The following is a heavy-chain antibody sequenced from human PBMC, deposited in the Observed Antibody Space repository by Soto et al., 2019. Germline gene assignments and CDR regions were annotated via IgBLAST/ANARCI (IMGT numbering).Heavy chain of an antibody. CDR1: GFTFSSYA. J-gene: IGHJ5*02. D-gene: IGHD3-3*01. Sequence: GGSLRLSCAASGFTFSSYAMSWVRQAPGKGLEWVSAISGSGGSTYYADSVKGRFTISRDNSKNTLYLQMNSLRAEDTAVYYCEKLGRYYVFWSGYLTPAVKSVWFDPGGRGTLVTVSS. CDR3: EKLGRYYVFWSGYLTPAVKSVWFDP. V-gene: IGHV3-23*01. CDR2: ISGSGGST.